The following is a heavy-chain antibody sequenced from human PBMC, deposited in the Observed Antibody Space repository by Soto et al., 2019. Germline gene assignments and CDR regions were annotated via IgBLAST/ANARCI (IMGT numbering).Heavy chain of an antibody. CDR1: GYTFNGYY. D-gene: IGHD5-18*01. CDR3: ARDMDTAMVSPLDY. Sequence: GASLKVSCKASGYTFNGYYMHWVRQAPGQGLEWMGWINPNSGGTNYAQKFQGRVTMTRDTSISTAYMELSRLRSDDTAVYYCARDMDTAMVSPLDYWGQGTLVTVSS. V-gene: IGHV1-2*02. CDR2: INPNSGGT. J-gene: IGHJ4*02.